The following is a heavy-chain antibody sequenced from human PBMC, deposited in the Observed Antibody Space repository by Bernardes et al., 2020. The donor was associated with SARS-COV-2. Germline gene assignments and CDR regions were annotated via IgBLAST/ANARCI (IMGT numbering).Heavy chain of an antibody. J-gene: IGHJ5*02. CDR3: ARAGWSGSNPKDWFDT. V-gene: IGHV5-51*01. CDR2: IYPGNSNT. CDR1: GYSFSNYW. D-gene: IGHD1-26*01. Sequence: GESLKISCEGSGYSFSNYWIGWVRQMPGKGLEWMGIIYPGNSNTRYSPSFQGKVTISADKSITTAYLQWSSLKASDTAMYYCARAGWSGSNPKDWFDTWGQVTLVTVSS.